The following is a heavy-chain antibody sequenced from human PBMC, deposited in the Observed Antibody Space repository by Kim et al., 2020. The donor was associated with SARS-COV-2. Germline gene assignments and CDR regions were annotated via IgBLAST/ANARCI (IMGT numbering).Heavy chain of an antibody. CDR1: GGSFSGYY. V-gene: IGHV4-34*01. Sequence: SETLSLTCAVYGGSFSGYYWSWIRQPPGKGLEWIGEINHSGSTNYNPSLKSRVTISVDTSKNQFSLKLSSVTAADTAVYYCAVPDYVWGSYRKWGQGTLVTVSS. J-gene: IGHJ4*02. CDR3: AVPDYVWGSYRK. CDR2: INHSGST. D-gene: IGHD3-16*02.